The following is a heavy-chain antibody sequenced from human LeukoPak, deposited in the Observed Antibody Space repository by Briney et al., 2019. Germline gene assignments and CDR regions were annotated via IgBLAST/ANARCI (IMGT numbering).Heavy chain of an antibody. CDR1: GGSISSYY. J-gene: IGHJ4*02. Sequence: SETLSLTCSVSGGSISSYYWSWIRQPPGKGLEWTGYIYYSGSTNYNPSLNSRVTISVDTSKNQFSLRLSSVTAADTAIYYCARAVSGRFDYWGQGTLVTVSS. D-gene: IGHD6-19*01. CDR3: ARAVSGRFDY. V-gene: IGHV4-59*08. CDR2: IYYSGST.